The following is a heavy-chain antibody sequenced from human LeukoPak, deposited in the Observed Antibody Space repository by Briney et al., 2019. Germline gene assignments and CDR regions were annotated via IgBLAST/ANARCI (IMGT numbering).Heavy chain of an antibody. D-gene: IGHD1-1*01. J-gene: IGHJ4*02. Sequence: SETLSLTCTVSGYSISSGYQWGWLRPPPGKGLEWIGNIYQSGSTYYNPSLKSRVTISVDTSKNQFSPRLSSVTAADTAVYYCARDSSWNQPYHYWGQGTLVTVSS. CDR3: ARDSSWNQPYHY. CDR1: GYSISSGYQ. CDR2: IYQSGST. V-gene: IGHV4-38-2*02.